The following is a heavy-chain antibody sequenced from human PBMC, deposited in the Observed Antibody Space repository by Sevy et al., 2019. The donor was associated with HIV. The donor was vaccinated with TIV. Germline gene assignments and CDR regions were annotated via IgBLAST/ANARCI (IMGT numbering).Heavy chain of an antibody. CDR1: GYTFTSYY. CDR2: INPSGGST. J-gene: IGHJ6*02. V-gene: IGHV1-46*03. Sequence: ASVKVSCKASGYTFTSYYMHWVRQAPGQGLEWMGIINPSGGSTSYAQKFQGRVTMTRDTSTGTVYMELSSLRSEDTVVYYCARDITMVQGVIIRPSNYGMDVWGQGTTVTVSS. CDR3: ARDITMVQGVIIRPSNYGMDV. D-gene: IGHD3-10*01.